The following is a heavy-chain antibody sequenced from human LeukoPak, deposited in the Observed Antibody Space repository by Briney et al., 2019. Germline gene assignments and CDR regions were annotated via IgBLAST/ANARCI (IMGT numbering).Heavy chain of an antibody. V-gene: IGHV4-31*03. J-gene: IGHJ4*02. Sequence: NPSQTLSLTCTVSGGSISSGGYSWSWIRQHPGKGLEWIGYIYYSGSTYYNPSLKSRVTISVDTSKNQFSLKLSSVTAADTAVYYCARESSSTSRYFDYWGQGTLVTVSS. CDR3: ARESSSTSRYFDY. D-gene: IGHD2-2*01. CDR1: GGSISSGGYS. CDR2: IYYSGST.